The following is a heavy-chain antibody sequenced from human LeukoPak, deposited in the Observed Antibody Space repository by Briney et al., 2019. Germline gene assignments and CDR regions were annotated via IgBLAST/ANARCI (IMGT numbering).Heavy chain of an antibody. CDR2: ISSSGST. D-gene: IGHD3-22*01. J-gene: IGHJ3*02. Sequence: SETLSLTCTVSGDSISSGDYYWSWIRQPAGKGLEWIGRISSSGSTNYNPSLKSRVTISVDTSKNQFSLKLSSVTATDTAVYFCARGPYSYDSSGAFDIWGQGTMVTVSS. CDR1: GDSISSGDYY. CDR3: ARGPYSYDSSGAFDI. V-gene: IGHV4-61*02.